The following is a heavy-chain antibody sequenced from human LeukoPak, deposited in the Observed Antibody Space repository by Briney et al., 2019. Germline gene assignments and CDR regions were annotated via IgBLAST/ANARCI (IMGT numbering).Heavy chain of an antibody. Sequence: GRSLRLSCAASVFTFSSDGMHWVRQAPGKGLEWVAVISYDGSNKYYADSVKGRFTISRDNSKNTLYLQMNSLRAEDTAVYYCAKDSIYDSSGYYSAGFGAFDIWGQGTMVTVSS. CDR3: AKDSIYDSSGYYSAGFGAFDI. J-gene: IGHJ3*02. D-gene: IGHD3-22*01. CDR2: ISYDGSNK. CDR1: VFTFSSDG. V-gene: IGHV3-30*18.